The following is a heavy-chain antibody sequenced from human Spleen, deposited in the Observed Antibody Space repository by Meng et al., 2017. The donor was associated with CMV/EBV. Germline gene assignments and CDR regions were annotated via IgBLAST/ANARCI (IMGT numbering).Heavy chain of an antibody. CDR2: IRFDGSDK. J-gene: IGHJ4*02. CDR3: ARDLTSDY. CDR1: GFTFSSYG. Sequence: GESLKISCAASGFTFSSYGMHWVRQAPGKGLEWVAFIRFDGSDKYYSDSVKGRFSISRDNSKNTLYLQMNSLRAEDTAVYYCARDLTSDYWGQGTLVTVSS. V-gene: IGHV3-30*02. D-gene: IGHD3-9*01.